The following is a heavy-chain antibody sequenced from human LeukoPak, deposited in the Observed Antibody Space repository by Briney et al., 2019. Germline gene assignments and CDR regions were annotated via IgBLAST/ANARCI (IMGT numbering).Heavy chain of an antibody. Sequence: PSETLSLTCAVYGGSFSGYYWSWIRQPPGKGLEWIGEINHSGSTNYNPSLKSRVTISVDTSKNQFSLKLSSVTAADTAVYYCARDWFGELTTWGQGTLVTVSS. CDR2: INHSGST. D-gene: IGHD3-10*01. V-gene: IGHV4-34*01. CDR3: ARDWFGELTT. CDR1: GGSFSGYY. J-gene: IGHJ5*02.